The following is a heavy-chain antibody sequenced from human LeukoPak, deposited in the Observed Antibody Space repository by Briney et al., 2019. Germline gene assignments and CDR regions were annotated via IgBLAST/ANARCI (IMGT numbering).Heavy chain of an antibody. D-gene: IGHD5-18*01. Sequence: SQTLSLTCTVSGGSISSGSYYWSWIRQPAGKGLEWIGRIYTSGSTNYNPSLKSRVTISVDTSKNQFSLKPSSVTAADTAVYYCARGGRAMVTPFDYWGQGTLVTVSS. CDR1: GGSISSGSYY. J-gene: IGHJ4*02. V-gene: IGHV4-61*02. CDR3: ARGGRAMVTPFDY. CDR2: IYTSGST.